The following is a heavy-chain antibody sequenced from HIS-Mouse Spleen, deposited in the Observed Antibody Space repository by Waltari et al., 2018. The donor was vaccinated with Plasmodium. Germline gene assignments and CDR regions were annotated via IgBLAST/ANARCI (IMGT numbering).Heavy chain of an antibody. Sequence: EVQLLESGGGLVQPGGSLRLSCAASGFTFSSYAMSWVRQAPGKGLEWVSAISGSGGSTYYAYSVKGRFTISRDNSKNTLYLQMNSLRAEDTAVYYCARDPWYYYDSSDAFDIWGQGTMVTVSS. CDR1: GFTFSSYA. J-gene: IGHJ3*02. V-gene: IGHV3-23*01. CDR2: ISGSGGST. CDR3: ARDPWYYYDSSDAFDI. D-gene: IGHD3-22*01.